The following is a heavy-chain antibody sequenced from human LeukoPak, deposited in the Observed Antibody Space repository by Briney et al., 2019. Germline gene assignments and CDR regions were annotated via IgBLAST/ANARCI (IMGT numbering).Heavy chain of an antibody. J-gene: IGHJ3*02. Sequence: GRSLSLSCAASGFTFSSYWMSWVRQAPGKGLEWVANIKQDGSEKYYVDSVKGRFTISRDNAKNSLYLQMNSLRAEDTAVYYCASDGVIDAFDIWGQGTMVTVSS. CDR1: GFTFSSYW. CDR3: ASDGVIDAFDI. V-gene: IGHV3-7*01. CDR2: IKQDGSEK.